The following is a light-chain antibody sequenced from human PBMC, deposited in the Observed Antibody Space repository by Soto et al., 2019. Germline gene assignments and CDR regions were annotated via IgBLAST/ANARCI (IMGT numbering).Light chain of an antibody. CDR3: QQRSNWA. CDR1: QSVSSY. V-gene: IGKV3-11*01. CDR2: DAS. Sequence: EIVLTQSPATLSLSPGERATLSCRASQSVSSYLAWYQQKPGQAPRLLIYDASNRATGIPARFSGSGSGTDFTLTSSSLEPEDFAVYYCQQRSNWAFGGGTKVEIK. J-gene: IGKJ4*01.